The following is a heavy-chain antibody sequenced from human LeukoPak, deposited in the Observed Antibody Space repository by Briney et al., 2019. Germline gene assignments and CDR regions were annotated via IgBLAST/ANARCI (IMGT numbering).Heavy chain of an antibody. D-gene: IGHD1-1*01. Sequence: SETLSLTCAVSGGSISSSSWWTWVRQPPGKGLEWIGDVSHSGSTNYNPSLKSRVTLSVDKSKNQFSLKLNSVTAADTAVYYCARGSATLWNAAKYYYQMDVWGKGTTVTVSS. CDR1: GGSISSSSW. CDR3: ARGSATLWNAAKYYYQMDV. V-gene: IGHV4-4*02. CDR2: VSHSGST. J-gene: IGHJ6*03.